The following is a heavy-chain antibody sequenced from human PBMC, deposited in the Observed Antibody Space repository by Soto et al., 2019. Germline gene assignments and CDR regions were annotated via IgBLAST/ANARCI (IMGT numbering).Heavy chain of an antibody. V-gene: IGHV4-59*01. CDR2: IYYSGST. CDR3: ASLGHVTIFGVVPNPSFDY. D-gene: IGHD3-3*01. CDR1: GGSISSYY. J-gene: IGHJ4*02. Sequence: QVQLQESGPGLVKPSETLSLTCTVSGGSISSYYWSWIRQPPGKGLEWIGYIYYSGSTNYNPSLKSRVTISVDTAKNQFSLKLSSVTAADTAVYYCASLGHVTIFGVVPNPSFDYWGQGTLVTVSS.